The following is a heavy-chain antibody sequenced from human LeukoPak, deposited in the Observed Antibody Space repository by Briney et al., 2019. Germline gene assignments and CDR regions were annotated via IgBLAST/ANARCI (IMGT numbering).Heavy chain of an antibody. V-gene: IGHV3-64*01. D-gene: IGHD5-12*01. J-gene: IGHJ4*02. Sequence: PGGSLRLSCAASGFTFSSYAMHWVRQAPGKGLEYVSAISSNGGSTYYANSVKGRFTISRDNSKNTLYLQMGSLRAEDMAVYYCARGVATIFNYFDYWGQGTLVTVSS. CDR3: ARGVATIFNYFDY. CDR1: GFTFSSYA. CDR2: ISSNGGST.